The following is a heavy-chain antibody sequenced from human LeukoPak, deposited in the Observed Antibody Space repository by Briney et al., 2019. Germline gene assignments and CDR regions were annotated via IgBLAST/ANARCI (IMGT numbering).Heavy chain of an antibody. J-gene: IGHJ4*02. D-gene: IGHD6-25*01. CDR2: IYYSGST. Sequence: NPSETLSLTCTVSGGSISSSSYYWGWIRQPPGKGLEWIGNIYYSGSTYYNPSLKSRVTISIDTSKNQFSLKLTSVTATDTAVYYCARPAPRHFDYWGQGALVTVSS. CDR3: ARPAPRHFDY. V-gene: IGHV4-39*01. CDR1: GGSISSSSYY.